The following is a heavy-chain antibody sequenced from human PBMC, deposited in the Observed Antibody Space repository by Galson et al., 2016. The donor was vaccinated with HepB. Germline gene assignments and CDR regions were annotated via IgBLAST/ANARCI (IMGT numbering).Heavy chain of an antibody. Sequence: ESLSLTCTVSGGSISSYYWSWIRQSPGKGLEWIGYIYYSGRTNYNPSLKSRVTISVDTSKNQFSLKLKSVTAADTAVYYCARDRDSSSYYSLDYWGQGTLVTVSS. V-gene: IGHV4-59*01. CDR1: GGSISSYY. CDR3: ARDRDSSSYYSLDY. J-gene: IGHJ4*02. D-gene: IGHD3-22*01. CDR2: IYYSGRT.